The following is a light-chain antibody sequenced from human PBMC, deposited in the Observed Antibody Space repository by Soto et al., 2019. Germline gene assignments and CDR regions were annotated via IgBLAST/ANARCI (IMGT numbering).Light chain of an antibody. Sequence: QSVLTQPASVSGSPGQSITISCTGTSSDVGGYNYVSWYQQHPGKAPKLMIYDVSNRPSGVSNRFSGSKSGNTASLTIPGLQAEDEADYYCSSYTSSSVVFGGGTKVTVL. CDR3: SSYTSSSVV. V-gene: IGLV2-14*01. CDR2: DVS. CDR1: SSDVGGYNY. J-gene: IGLJ2*01.